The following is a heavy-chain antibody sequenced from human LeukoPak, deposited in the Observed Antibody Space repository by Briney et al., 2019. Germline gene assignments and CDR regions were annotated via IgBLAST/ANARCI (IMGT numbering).Heavy chain of an antibody. D-gene: IGHD2-21*02. CDR1: GGSISSSSYY. V-gene: IGHV4-39*07. CDR2: IYYSGST. J-gene: IGHJ4*02. CDR3: ARGYCGGDCYSEYYFDY. Sequence: SETLSLTCTVSGGSISSSSYYWGWIRQPPGKGLEWIGSIYYSGSTYYNPSLKSRVTISVDTSKNQFSLKLSSVTAADTAVYYCARGYCGGDCYSEYYFDYWGQGTLVTVSS.